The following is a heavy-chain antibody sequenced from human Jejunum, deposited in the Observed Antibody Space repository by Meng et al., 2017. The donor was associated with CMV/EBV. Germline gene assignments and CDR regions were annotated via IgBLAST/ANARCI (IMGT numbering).Heavy chain of an antibody. CDR2: IKRDGSEK. V-gene: IGHV3-7*01. D-gene: IGHD2-2*02. Sequence: CMGWVRQAPGNGPGWMANIKRDGSEKSYVDSVQARFTISRDNAKNSLYLQMNSLRAEDTAVYYCARDRGCSLTSCDKGGDAFDVWGLGTMVTVSS. CDR3: ARDRGCSLTSCDKGGDAFDV. J-gene: IGHJ3*01. CDR1: C.